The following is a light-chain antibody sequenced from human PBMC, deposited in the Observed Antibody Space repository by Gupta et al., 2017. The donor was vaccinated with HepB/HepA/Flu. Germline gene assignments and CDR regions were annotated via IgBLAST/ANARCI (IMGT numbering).Light chain of an antibody. Sequence: SSELPHPPPVPVSPGQTASIPCPGDKLGDKYACWYQQKPGQSPVLVIYQDSKRPSGIPERFSGSNSGNTATLTISGTQAMDEADYYCQAWDSSTASYVFGTGTKVTVL. CDR3: QAWDSSTASYV. CDR2: QDS. V-gene: IGLV3-1*01. J-gene: IGLJ1*01. CDR1: KLGDKY.